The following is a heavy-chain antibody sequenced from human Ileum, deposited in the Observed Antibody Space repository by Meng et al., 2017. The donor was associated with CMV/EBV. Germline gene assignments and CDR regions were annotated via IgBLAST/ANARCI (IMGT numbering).Heavy chain of an antibody. CDR3: ARDGGNVGYPGWGAFDI. D-gene: IGHD3-16*01. Sequence: ASVKVSCKASGYTFTGYYMHWVRQAPGQGLEWMGWINPNSGGTNYAQKFQGRVTMTRDTSISTAYMELSRLRSDDTAVYYCARDGGNVGYPGWGAFDIWGQGTRVTVSS. J-gene: IGHJ3*02. CDR1: GYTFTGYY. CDR2: INPNSGGT. V-gene: IGHV1-2*02.